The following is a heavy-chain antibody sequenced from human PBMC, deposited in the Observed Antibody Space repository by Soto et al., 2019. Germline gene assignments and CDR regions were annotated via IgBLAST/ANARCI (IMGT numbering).Heavy chain of an antibody. CDR1: GGSISSYY. Sequence: PSETLSVTCTVSGGSISSYYWSWIRQPPGKGLEWIGYIYYSGSTNYNPSLKSRVTISVDTSKNQFSLKLSSVTAADTAVYYCASAPLENYYDSSGSLDYWGQGTLVTVSS. CDR3: ASAPLENYYDSSGSLDY. D-gene: IGHD3-22*01. CDR2: IYYSGST. J-gene: IGHJ4*02. V-gene: IGHV4-59*01.